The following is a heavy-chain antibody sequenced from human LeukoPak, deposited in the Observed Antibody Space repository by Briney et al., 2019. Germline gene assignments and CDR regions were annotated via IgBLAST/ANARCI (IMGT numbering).Heavy chain of an antibody. CDR1: GYTFTSYD. D-gene: IGHD2-15*01. V-gene: IGHV1-8*03. CDR2: MNPNSGNT. CDR3: ARGADGVSSNSRGWFDP. Sequence: GSVKVSCKASGYTFTSYDINWVRQATGQGLEWMGWMNPNSGNTGYAQKFQGRVTITRNTSISTAYMELSSLRSEDTAVYSCARGADGVSSNSRGWFDPWGQGTLVTVSS. J-gene: IGHJ5*02.